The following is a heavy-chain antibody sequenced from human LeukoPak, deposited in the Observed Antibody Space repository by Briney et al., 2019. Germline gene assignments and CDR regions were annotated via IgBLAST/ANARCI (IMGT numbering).Heavy chain of an antibody. J-gene: IGHJ4*02. V-gene: IGHV5-51*01. D-gene: IGHD2-15*01. CDR1: GYSFTNYW. Sequence: GESLKISCKASGYSFTNYWIVWLRQMPGRGLEWMGIIYTDNSDVRYSPSFRGRVTISADKSVNTAYLQWSSLKASDTAMYYCAAGGSSVPWGQGTPVTVSS. CDR3: AAGGSSVP. CDR2: IYTDNSDV.